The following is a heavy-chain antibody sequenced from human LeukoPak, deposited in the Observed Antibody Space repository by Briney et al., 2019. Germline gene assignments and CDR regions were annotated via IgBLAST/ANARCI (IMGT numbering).Heavy chain of an antibody. J-gene: IGHJ4*02. CDR3: ARRKGQLGTFDY. CDR2: IYYRGST. CDR1: GGSISSSSFY. D-gene: IGHD6-13*01. V-gene: IGHV4-39*01. Sequence: SETLSLTCTVSGGSISSSSFYWGWIRQPPGKGLEWIGTIYYRGSTYYNPSLKSRVTISVDTSKNQFSLKLSSVTAADTAVYYCARRKGQLGTFDYWGQGTLVTVSS.